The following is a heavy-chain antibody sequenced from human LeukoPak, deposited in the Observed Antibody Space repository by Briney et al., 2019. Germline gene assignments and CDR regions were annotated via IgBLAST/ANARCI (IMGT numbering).Heavy chain of an antibody. D-gene: IGHD5-18*01. Sequence: GGSLRLSCAASGFTFSDYYMNWIRQAPGKGLEWISYISNSGSNTYYAGSVKGRFTISRDNAENSLYLQVDSLRAEDTAVYYCARGARGRIQLWFFDYWGQGTLVTVSS. V-gene: IGHV3-11*01. J-gene: IGHJ4*02. CDR2: ISNSGSNT. CDR1: GFTFSDYY. CDR3: ARGARGRIQLWFFDY.